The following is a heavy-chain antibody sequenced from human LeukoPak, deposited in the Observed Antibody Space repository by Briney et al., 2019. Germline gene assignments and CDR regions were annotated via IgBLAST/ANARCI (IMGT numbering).Heavy chain of an antibody. CDR2: ISSSSSYI. V-gene: IGHV3-21*01. CDR3: ARDAKHNSSSWLHDAFDI. J-gene: IGHJ3*02. D-gene: IGHD6-13*01. CDR1: GFTFSSYS. Sequence: PGGSLRLSCAASGFTFSSYSMNWVRQAPGKGLEWVSSISSSSSYIYYADSVKGRFTISRDNAKNSLYLQMNSLRAEDTAVYYCARDAKHNSSSWLHDAFDIWGRGTMVTVSS.